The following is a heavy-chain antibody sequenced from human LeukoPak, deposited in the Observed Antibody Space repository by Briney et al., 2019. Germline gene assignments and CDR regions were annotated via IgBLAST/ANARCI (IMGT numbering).Heavy chain of an antibody. Sequence: PGGSLRLSCAASGFTFSSYGMHWVRQAPGKGLEWVAVIWYDGSNKYYADSVKGRFTISRDNSKNTLYLQMNSLRAEDTAVHYCAREDIVVVPAALSYYYYYGMDVWGQGTTVTVSS. D-gene: IGHD2-2*01. J-gene: IGHJ6*02. CDR3: AREDIVVVPAALSYYYYYGMDV. V-gene: IGHV3-33*01. CDR2: IWYDGSNK. CDR1: GFTFSSYG.